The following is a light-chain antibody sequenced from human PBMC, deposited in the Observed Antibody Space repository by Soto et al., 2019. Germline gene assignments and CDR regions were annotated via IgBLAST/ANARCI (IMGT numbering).Light chain of an antibody. Sequence: DIQITQSPSTLSASVGDRVAITCRASESVSRWLVWYQQKPGKAPKLLIYKASSLESGVPSRFSGSGSGTEFTLTINSLQADDFATYYCQQLTSYPITLGQGTRLEIK. CDR3: QQLTSYPIT. J-gene: IGKJ5*01. CDR2: KAS. V-gene: IGKV1-5*03. CDR1: ESVSRW.